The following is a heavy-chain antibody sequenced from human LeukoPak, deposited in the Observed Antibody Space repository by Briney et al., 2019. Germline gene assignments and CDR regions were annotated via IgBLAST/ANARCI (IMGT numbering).Heavy chain of an antibody. Sequence: GGSLRLSCAASGFTFSNYGKQWVRQAPGKGLEWVAVIWYDGSDKYYADSVKGRFTISRDNSKNTLYLQMNSLRAEDTAVYYCAKDRTAAAAAPQYYFDYWGQGTLVTVSS. CDR1: GFTFSNYG. J-gene: IGHJ4*02. D-gene: IGHD6-13*01. CDR3: AKDRTAAAAAPQYYFDY. V-gene: IGHV3-33*06. CDR2: IWYDGSDK.